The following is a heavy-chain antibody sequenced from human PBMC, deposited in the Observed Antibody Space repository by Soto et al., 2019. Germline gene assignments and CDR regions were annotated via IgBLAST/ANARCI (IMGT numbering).Heavy chain of an antibody. V-gene: IGHV3-49*04. CDR2: ITSRAYGAKT. J-gene: IGHJ3*01. Sequence: GGSLRLSCTGSGFAFGEYAVTWVRQTPGKGLEWVGFITSRAYGAKTEYAASLKGRFSISRDDSKSIAYLQMNGLKIEDTAVYFCTRVPPNSYRTSPLDVWGQGTRVTVSS. CDR1: GFAFGEYA. CDR3: TRVPPNSYRTSPLDV. D-gene: IGHD2-2*01.